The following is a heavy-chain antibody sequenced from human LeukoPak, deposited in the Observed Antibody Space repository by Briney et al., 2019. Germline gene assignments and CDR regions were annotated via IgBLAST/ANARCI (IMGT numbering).Heavy chain of an antibody. V-gene: IGHV3-21*04. CDR2: ISGGSSYI. J-gene: IGHJ4*02. CDR3: AKGVGGSYYFDF. Sequence: GGSLRLSCAASGFTFSIYSMNWVRQAPGKGLEWVSSISGGSSYIYYADSVKGRFTISRDNSKSTLYLQMNSLRAEDTAVYYCAKGVGGSYYFDFWGQGTLVTVSS. D-gene: IGHD1-26*01. CDR1: GFTFSIYS.